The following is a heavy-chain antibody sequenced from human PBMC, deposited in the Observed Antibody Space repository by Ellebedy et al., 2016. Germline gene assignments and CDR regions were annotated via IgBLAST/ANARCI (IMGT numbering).Heavy chain of an antibody. CDR3: AREGCSNDICNRGYYYGMDV. CDR2: INAGNGNT. V-gene: IGHV1-3*01. D-gene: IGHD2-8*01. CDR1: AYTFTTYT. J-gene: IGHJ6*02. Sequence: ASVKVSCKASAYTFTTYTLHRVRLAPGQRLEWMGWINAGNGNTKYSQKFQGRVTITRDTSASTAYMELSSLRSEDTAVYYCAREGCSNDICNRGYYYGMDVWGQGTTVTVSS.